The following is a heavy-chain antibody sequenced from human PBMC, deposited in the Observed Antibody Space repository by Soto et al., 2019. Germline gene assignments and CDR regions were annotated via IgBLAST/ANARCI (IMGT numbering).Heavy chain of an antibody. CDR3: ARDKITGLFDY. CDR2: IYYSGST. Sequence: SETLSLTCTVSGASISSDYWSWIRQPPGQGLEWIGYIYYSGSTNYNPSLKSRVTISVDTSKNHFSLKLSSVTAADTAVYYCARDKITGLFDYWGQGTLVTVSS. CDR1: GASISSDY. D-gene: IGHD2-8*02. V-gene: IGHV4-59*12. J-gene: IGHJ4*02.